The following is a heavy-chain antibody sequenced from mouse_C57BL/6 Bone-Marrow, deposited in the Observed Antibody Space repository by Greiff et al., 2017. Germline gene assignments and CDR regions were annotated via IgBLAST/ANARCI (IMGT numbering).Heavy chain of an antibody. CDR3: ARRDLLLRYSYAMDY. CDR1: GYTFTDYY. J-gene: IGHJ4*01. CDR2: INPNNGGT. V-gene: IGHV1-26*01. D-gene: IGHD1-1*01. Sequence: VQLQQSGPELVKPGASVKISCKASGYTFTDYYMNWVKQSHGKSLEWIGDINPNNGGTSYNQKFKGKATLTVDKSSSAAYMELRSLTSEDSAVYYCARRDLLLRYSYAMDYWGQGTSVTVSS.